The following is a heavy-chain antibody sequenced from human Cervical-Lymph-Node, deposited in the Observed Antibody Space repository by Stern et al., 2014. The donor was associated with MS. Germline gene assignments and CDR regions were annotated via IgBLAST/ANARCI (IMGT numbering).Heavy chain of an antibody. Sequence: EVQLVESGAEVKKPGESLKISCKTFGYNFRSYWIGWGRQMPGKGLAWMGVIYPDDSHTSYSPSFQGQVTISADKSISTVYLQLSRLQASDTAMYYCARHGVTPVGNGYGMDVWGQGTTVTVSS. D-gene: IGHD4-11*01. CDR1: GYNFRSYW. V-gene: IGHV5-51*01. CDR2: IYPDDSHT. J-gene: IGHJ6*02. CDR3: ARHGVTPVGNGYGMDV.